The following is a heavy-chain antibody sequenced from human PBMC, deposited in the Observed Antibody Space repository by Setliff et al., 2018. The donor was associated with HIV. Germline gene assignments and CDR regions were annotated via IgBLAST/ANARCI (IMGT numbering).Heavy chain of an antibody. CDR2: INAGNGNT. CDR1: GYTFTSYV. CDR3: AREGKFRYYYYMDV. D-gene: IGHD3-10*01. V-gene: IGHV1-3*01. Sequence: ASVKVSCKASGYTFTSYVMHRVRQAPGQRLEWMGWINAGNGNTKYSQKFQGRVTFTRDTSASTAYMELSSLRSEDTAVYYCAREGKFRYYYYMDVWGKGTTVTVS. J-gene: IGHJ6*03.